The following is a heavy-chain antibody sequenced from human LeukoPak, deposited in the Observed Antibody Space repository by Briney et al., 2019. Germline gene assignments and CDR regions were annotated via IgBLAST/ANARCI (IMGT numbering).Heavy chain of an antibody. Sequence: SETLSLTCTVSGGSISSYYWCWVRQPPGKALEGMGNIFYSWSTYYSPSLKSRVTISLDTSRNQFSLKLSSVTAADTAVYYCARVDYYDSSGYYPHAFDIWGQGTMVTVSS. D-gene: IGHD3-22*01. CDR3: ARVDYYDSSGYYPHAFDI. V-gene: IGHV4-59*01. J-gene: IGHJ3*02. CDR1: GGSISSYY. CDR2: IFYSWST.